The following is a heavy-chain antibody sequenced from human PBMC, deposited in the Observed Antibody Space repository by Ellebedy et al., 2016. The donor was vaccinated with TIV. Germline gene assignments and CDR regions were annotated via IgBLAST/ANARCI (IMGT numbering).Heavy chain of an antibody. V-gene: IGHV3-7*03. J-gene: IGHJ4*02. CDR1: GFDFSTYW. D-gene: IGHD6-13*01. CDR2: IKHYGSEE. CDR3: ARAGTAAGTITDY. Sequence: GESLKISCAASGFDFSTYWMTWVRQAPGKGLEWVANIKHYGSEEYYVDSLKGRFTISRDNAKKSLYLQMSSLRADDTAVYYCARAGTAAGTITDYWGQGTLVTVSS.